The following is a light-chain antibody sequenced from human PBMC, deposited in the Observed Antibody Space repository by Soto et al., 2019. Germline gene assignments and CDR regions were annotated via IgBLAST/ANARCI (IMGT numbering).Light chain of an antibody. CDR3: QHKGT. Sequence: DIQMTQSPSTLSASVGDRVTITCRARQSISSWLAWYQQKPGKAPKLLIYKASSLESGVPSRFSGSGSGTEFTLTISSLQPDDFATYYCQHKGTFGQCTKVEI. J-gene: IGKJ1*01. V-gene: IGKV1-5*03. CDR1: QSISSW. CDR2: KAS.